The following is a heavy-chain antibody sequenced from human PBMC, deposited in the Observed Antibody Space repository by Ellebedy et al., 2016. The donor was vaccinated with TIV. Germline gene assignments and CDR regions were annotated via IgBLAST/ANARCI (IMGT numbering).Heavy chain of an antibody. V-gene: IGHV3-30-3*01. CDR1: GITFSKSA. D-gene: IGHD3-10*01. Sequence: GESLEISCAASGITFSKSAMYWVRQAPGKGLEWVAVISYDGSNKYYADSVKGRFTISRDNSKNTLYLQMNSLRAEDTAMYYCAREGTYYGSGSHYNHFGSWGQGTLVTVSS. CDR3: AREGTYYGSGSHYNHFGS. CDR2: ISYDGSNK. J-gene: IGHJ4*02.